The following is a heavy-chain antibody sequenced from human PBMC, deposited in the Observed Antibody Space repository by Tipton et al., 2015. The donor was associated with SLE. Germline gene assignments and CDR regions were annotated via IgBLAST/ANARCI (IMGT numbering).Heavy chain of an antibody. CDR3: AKDREQQLGTDY. J-gene: IGHJ4*02. D-gene: IGHD6-13*01. CDR1: GFTFSSYA. CDR2: ISGSGGST. V-gene: IGHV3-23*01. Sequence: SLRLSCAASGFTFSSYAMSWVRQAPGKGLEWVSAISGSGGSTYYADSVKGRFTISRDNSKNTLYLQMNSLRAEDTAVYYCAKDREQQLGTDYWGQGTLVTVSS.